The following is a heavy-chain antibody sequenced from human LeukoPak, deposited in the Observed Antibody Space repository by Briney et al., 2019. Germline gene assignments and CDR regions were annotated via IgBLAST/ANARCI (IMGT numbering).Heavy chain of an antibody. D-gene: IGHD3-3*01. Sequence: PSETLSLTCTVSGGSISSYYWSWIRQPPGKGLEWIGYIYYSGSTNYNPSLKSRVTISVDTSKNQFSLKLSSVTAADTAVYYCAREDRTTIFGVPVYMDVWGKGTTVTVSS. V-gene: IGHV4-59*01. CDR3: AREDRTTIFGVPVYMDV. CDR1: GGSISSYY. CDR2: IYYSGST. J-gene: IGHJ6*03.